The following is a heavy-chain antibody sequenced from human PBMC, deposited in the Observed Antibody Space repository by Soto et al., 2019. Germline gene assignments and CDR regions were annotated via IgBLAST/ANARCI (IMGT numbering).Heavy chain of an antibody. CDR1: GGTFSSYA. D-gene: IGHD6-19*01. J-gene: IGHJ4*02. CDR3: ARDRVGSGWYGGGVRYFDY. Sequence: QVQLVQSGAEVQKPGSSVKVSCKASGGTFSSYAISWVRQAPGQGLEWMGGIIPIFGTANYAQKFQGRVTITADESTSTAYMELSSLRSEDTAVYYCARDRVGSGWYGGGVRYFDYWGQGTLVTVSS. CDR2: IIPIFGTA. V-gene: IGHV1-69*01.